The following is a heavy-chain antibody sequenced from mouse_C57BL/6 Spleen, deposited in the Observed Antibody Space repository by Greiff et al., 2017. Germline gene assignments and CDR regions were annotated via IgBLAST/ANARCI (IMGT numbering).Heavy chain of an antibody. Sequence: VQGVESDAELVKPGASVKISCKVSGYTFTDHTIHWMKQRPEQGLEWIGYIYPRDGSTKYNEKFKGKATLTADKSSSTAYMQLNSLTSEDSAVYFCATTVVAPDYAMDYWGKGTSVTVSS. CDR1: GYTFTDHT. CDR3: ATTVVAPDYAMDY. J-gene: IGHJ4*01. V-gene: IGHV1-78*01. D-gene: IGHD1-1*01. CDR2: IYPRDGST.